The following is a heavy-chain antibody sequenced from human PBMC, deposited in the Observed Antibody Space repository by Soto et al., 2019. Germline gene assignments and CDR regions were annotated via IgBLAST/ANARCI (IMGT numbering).Heavy chain of an antibody. CDR2: IITRSSYI. D-gene: IGHD5-18*01. CDR1: GFTFSSYS. V-gene: IGHV3-21*01. CDR3: ARDGGYSYAYCFDY. Sequence: LSLSCAASGFTFSSYSMNWVRPAEGKGLEWGSSIITRSSYIYYADSVKGRFTISRDNPKNSLYLQMNRLGAEDTAVYYCARDGGYSYAYCFDYWAQGTRVTVSS. J-gene: IGHJ4*02.